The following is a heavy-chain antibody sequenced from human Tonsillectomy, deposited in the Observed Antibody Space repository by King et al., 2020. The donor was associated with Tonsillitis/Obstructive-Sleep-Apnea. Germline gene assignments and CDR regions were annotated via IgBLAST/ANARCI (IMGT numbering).Heavy chain of an antibody. D-gene: IGHD3-22*01. CDR3: STGNYYDSSYYYRFDY. CDR2: IKSKTDGGTT. Sequence: VQLVESGGGLVKPGGSLRLSCAASSFPFSNVWMNWVRQAPGKGLEWVGRIKSKTDGGTTDYAAPVKGRFTISRDDSKNTLYLQMNSLKTEDTAIYYCSTGNYYDSSYYYRFDYWGQGTLVTVSS. J-gene: IGHJ4*02. CDR1: SFPFSNVW. V-gene: IGHV3-15*07.